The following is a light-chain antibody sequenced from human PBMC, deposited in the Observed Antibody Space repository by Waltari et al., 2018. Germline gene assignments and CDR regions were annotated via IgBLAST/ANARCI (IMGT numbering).Light chain of an antibody. CDR2: DDN. Sequence: SYALTQPPSVSVSPRQTARITCTGAALPQKFVYWYQQKSGQAPVLVIYDDNKRPSDISERFSGSSSGTTATLTISGAQVEDEADYYCFSTDSSGDHGVFGGGTKVTVL. CDR3: FSTDSSGDHGV. J-gene: IGLJ3*02. CDR1: ALPQKF. V-gene: IGLV3-10*01.